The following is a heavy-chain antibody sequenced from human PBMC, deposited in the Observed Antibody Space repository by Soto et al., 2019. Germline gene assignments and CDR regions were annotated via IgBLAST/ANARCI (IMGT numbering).Heavy chain of an antibody. CDR2: IYYSGST. J-gene: IGHJ5*02. CDR3: AREYGAAAGTGDNWFDP. V-gene: IGHV4-31*03. CDR1: GGSISSGGYY. D-gene: IGHD6-13*01. Sequence: QVQLQESGPGLVKPSQTLSLTCTVSGGSISSGGYYWSWIRQHPGKGLEWIGYIYYSGSTYYNPSLKSRVTISVDTSKNQFSLKLSSVTAADTAVYYCAREYGAAAGTGDNWFDPWGQGPLVTVSS.